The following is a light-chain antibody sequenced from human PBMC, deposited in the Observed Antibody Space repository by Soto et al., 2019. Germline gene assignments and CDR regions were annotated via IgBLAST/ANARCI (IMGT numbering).Light chain of an antibody. J-gene: IGKJ4*02. CDR3: QQYNNWPPPLT. CDR2: GAS. CDR1: QSVSRN. V-gene: IGKV3-15*01. Sequence: EIVMTQSPATLSVSTGERATLSCRASQSVSRNLAWYQQKPDQAPRLLIYGASTKATGIPARFSGSGSGTEFTLTISTRQSEDVAVYYCQQYNNWPPPLTFGGGTKVEIK.